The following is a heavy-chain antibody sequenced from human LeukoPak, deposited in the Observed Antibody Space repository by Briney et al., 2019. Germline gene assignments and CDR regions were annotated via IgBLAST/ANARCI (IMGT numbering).Heavy chain of an antibody. CDR3: ARDTPLDX. CDR1: GFTFDDYA. J-gene: IGHJ4*02. V-gene: IGHV3-9*03. CDR2: ISWNSGSI. Sequence: PGGSLRLSCAASGFTFDDYAMHWVRQAPGKCLEWVSGISWNSGSIGYADSVKGRFTISRDNAKNSLYLQMNSLRAEDMALYYCARDTPLDXWGQGTLVTVS.